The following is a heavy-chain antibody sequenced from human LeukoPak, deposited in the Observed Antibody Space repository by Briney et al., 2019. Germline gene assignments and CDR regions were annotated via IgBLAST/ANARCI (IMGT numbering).Heavy chain of an antibody. Sequence: GGSLRLSCAASGFTFSSYGMHWVRQAPGKGLEWVAVISYDGSNKYYADSVKGRFTISRDNSKNTLYLQMNSLRAVDTAVYYCAKPNQLHRLGSSGSPFDYWGQGTLVTVSS. CDR2: ISYDGSNK. CDR1: GFTFSSYG. J-gene: IGHJ4*02. D-gene: IGHD3-22*01. CDR3: AKPNQLHRLGSSGSPFDY. V-gene: IGHV3-30*18.